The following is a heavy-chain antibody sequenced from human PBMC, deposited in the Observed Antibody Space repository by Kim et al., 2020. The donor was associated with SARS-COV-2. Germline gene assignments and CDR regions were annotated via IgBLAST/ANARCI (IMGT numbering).Heavy chain of an antibody. J-gene: IGHJ3*02. Sequence: SETLSLTCTVSGGSISSGGHYWSWIRQHPGKGLEWIGYIYYSGSTYYNPSLKSRVTISVDTSKNQFSLKLSSVTAADTAVYYCARAETRITIFGVVIILAFDIWGQGTMVTVSS. V-gene: IGHV4-31*03. CDR2: IYYSGST. CDR3: ARAETRITIFGVVIILAFDI. CDR1: GGSISSGGHY. D-gene: IGHD3-3*01.